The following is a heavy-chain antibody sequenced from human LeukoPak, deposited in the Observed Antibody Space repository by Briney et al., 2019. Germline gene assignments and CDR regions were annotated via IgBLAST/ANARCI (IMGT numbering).Heavy chain of an antibody. CDR1: GGSISSGGYY. V-gene: IGHV4-31*03. D-gene: IGHD2/OR15-2a*01. J-gene: IGHJ4*02. CDR2: IYYSGST. Sequence: PSQTLSLTCTVSGGSISSGGYYWSWIRQHPGKGLEWIGYIYYSGSTYYNPSLKSRVTISVDTSKNQFSLKLSSVTAADTAVYYCARGENSKTYPVSGYWGQGTLVTVSS. CDR3: ARGENSKTYPVSGY.